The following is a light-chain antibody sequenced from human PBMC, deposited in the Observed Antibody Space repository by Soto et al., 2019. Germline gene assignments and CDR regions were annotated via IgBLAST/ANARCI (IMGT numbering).Light chain of an antibody. Sequence: NFMLTQPHSVSESPGKTVTISCTRSSGSIGSNSVQWYRQRPGRAPTIVIYEDDQRPSGVPNRFAGSIDRSSNSASLTISGLQTEDEADYYCQSYDTNTVVFGGGTKLTVL. J-gene: IGLJ2*01. CDR2: EDD. CDR1: SGSIGSNS. V-gene: IGLV6-57*04. CDR3: QSYDTNTVV.